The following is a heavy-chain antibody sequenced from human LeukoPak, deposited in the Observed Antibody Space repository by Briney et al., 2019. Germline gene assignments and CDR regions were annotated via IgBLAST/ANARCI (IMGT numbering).Heavy chain of an antibody. CDR2: IYFGVST. Sequence: PPETLSLTCILSADSLSSISYCCGWTRQPRGRGLEWLGGIYFGVSTYYNPSLKNRVTISVDTSKNQFSLKLSSVTAADTAVYYCARHLRSPGFDLWGRGTLVTVSS. CDR3: ARHLRSPGFDL. J-gene: IGHJ2*01. V-gene: IGHV4-39*01. CDR1: ADSLSSISYC.